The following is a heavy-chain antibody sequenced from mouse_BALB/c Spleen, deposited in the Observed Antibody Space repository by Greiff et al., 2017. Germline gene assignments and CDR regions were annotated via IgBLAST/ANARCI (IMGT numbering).Heavy chain of an antibody. CDR2: INPSNGGT. V-gene: IGHV1S81*02. CDR1: GYTFTSYY. D-gene: IGHD1-1*01. Sequence: QVQLQQSGAELVKPGASVKLSCKASGYTFTSYYMYWVKQRPGQGLEWIGEINPSNGGTNFNEKFKSKATLTVDKSSSTAYMQLSSLTSEDSAVYYGTRSNYYYGSSYFDYWGQGTTLTVSS. CDR3: TRSNYYYGSSYFDY. J-gene: IGHJ2*01.